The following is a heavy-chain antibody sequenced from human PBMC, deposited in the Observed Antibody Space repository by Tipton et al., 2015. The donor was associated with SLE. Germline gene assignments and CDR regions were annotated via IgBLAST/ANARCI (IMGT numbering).Heavy chain of an antibody. CDR2: IYYSGST. J-gene: IGHJ4*02. CDR3: ARVGSSGYLFDY. V-gene: IGHV4-59*01. CDR1: GGSISSYY. D-gene: IGHD3-22*01. Sequence: GLVKPSETLSLTCTVSGGSISSYYWSWIRQPPGKGREWIGYIYYSGSTNYNPSLKSRVTISVDTSKNQFSLKLSSVTAADTAVYYCARVGSSGYLFDYWGQGTLVTVSS.